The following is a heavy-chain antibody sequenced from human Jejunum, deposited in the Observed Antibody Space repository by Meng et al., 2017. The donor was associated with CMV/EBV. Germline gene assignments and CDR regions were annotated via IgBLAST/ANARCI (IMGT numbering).Heavy chain of an antibody. Sequence: CTVSGGSISGYYWSWIRQPPGKGLEWTGYIHDSGSTNYNPSLKSRVTISLDMSQNQFSLKLSSVTAADTAVYYCARYALDWEGFDYWGQGTLVTVSS. D-gene: IGHD2-2*01. J-gene: IGHJ4*02. CDR3: ARYALDWEGFDY. V-gene: IGHV4-59*01. CDR1: GGSISGYY. CDR2: IHDSGST.